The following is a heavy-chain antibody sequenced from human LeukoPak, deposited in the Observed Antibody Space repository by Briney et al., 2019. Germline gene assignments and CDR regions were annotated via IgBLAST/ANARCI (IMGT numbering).Heavy chain of an antibody. D-gene: IGHD6-19*01. CDR2: IYYSWST. CDR1: GGSISSGDYY. J-gene: IGHJ4*02. Sequence: SETLSLTCAVSGGSISSGDYYWSWIRQHPGKGLEWIGDIYYSWSTTYNASLKSRVTISVDRSKNQFSLKLSSVTAADTAVYYCARVLGYSSGWYQGAYFDYWGQGTLVTVSS. V-gene: IGHV4-30-2*01. CDR3: ARVLGYSSGWYQGAYFDY.